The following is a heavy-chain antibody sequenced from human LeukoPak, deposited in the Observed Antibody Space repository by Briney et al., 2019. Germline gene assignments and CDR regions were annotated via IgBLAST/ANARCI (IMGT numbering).Heavy chain of an antibody. Sequence: GGSLRLSCAASGFTFSNCAMSWVRQAPGKGLECVSAITGSGGSTFYADSVKGRFTISRDKSKNTLYLQMNSLRVEDTAVYYCAKDPYPGCASRDYFDCWGQGTPVTVSS. V-gene: IGHV3-23*01. CDR2: ITGSGGST. J-gene: IGHJ4*02. CDR1: GFTFSNCA. CDR3: AKDPYPGCASRDYFDC. D-gene: IGHD2-2*01.